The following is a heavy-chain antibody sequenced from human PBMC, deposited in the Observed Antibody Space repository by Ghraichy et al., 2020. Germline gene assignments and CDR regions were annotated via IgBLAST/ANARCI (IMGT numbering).Heavy chain of an antibody. CDR3: ARTGTIFPIERWFDY. CDR2: IYSGGST. D-gene: IGHD3-3*01. J-gene: IGHJ4*02. Sequence: GGSLRLSCAASGFTVSSNYMSWVRQAPGKGLEWVSVIYSGGSTYYADSVKGRFTISRDNSKNTLYLQMNSLRAEDTAVYYCARTGTIFPIERWFDYWGQGTLVTVSS. CDR1: GFTVSSNY. V-gene: IGHV3-66*02.